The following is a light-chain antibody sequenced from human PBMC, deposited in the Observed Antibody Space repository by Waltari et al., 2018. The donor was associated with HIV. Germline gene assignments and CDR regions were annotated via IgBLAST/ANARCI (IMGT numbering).Light chain of an antibody. Sequence: QSLLTQPPSASGTPGQRVTISCSGSSSNIGSNIVNWYQQFPGTAPKLLMPSHKQRPSGVPDRFSGSKSGTSASLAISGLQSEDEADYYCATWDDSLSGWVFGGGTKLTVL. V-gene: IGLV1-44*01. CDR3: ATWDDSLSGWV. CDR2: SHK. J-gene: IGLJ3*02. CDR1: SSNIGSNI.